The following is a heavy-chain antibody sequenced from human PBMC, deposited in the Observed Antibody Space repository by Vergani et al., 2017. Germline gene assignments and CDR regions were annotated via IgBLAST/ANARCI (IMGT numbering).Heavy chain of an antibody. CDR3: ARGRYCSSTSCYKDAFDF. CDR1: GGSFSGYY. J-gene: IGHJ3*01. Sequence: QVQLQQWGAGLLKPSETLSLTCAVYGGSFSGYYWSWIRQPPGKGLEWIGEINHSGSTNYNPSLKSRVTISVDTSKNQFSLKLSSVTAADTAVYYCARGRYCSSTSCYKDAFDFWGQGTMVTVSS. V-gene: IGHV4-34*01. CDR2: INHSGST. D-gene: IGHD2-2*02.